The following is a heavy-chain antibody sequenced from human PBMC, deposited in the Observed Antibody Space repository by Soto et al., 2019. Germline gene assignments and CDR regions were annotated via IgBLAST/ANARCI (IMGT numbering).Heavy chain of an antibody. D-gene: IGHD2-8*01. CDR3: AKDGPPTNGGSI. Sequence: GGSLRLSCAASGFTFSNYGMHWVRQAPGKGPEWLAFISSDGSTKYYADSVKGRFTFSRDNSKNTVFLQMNSLRPEDTAVYYCAKDGPPTNGGSIWGQGTLVTVSS. CDR1: GFTFSNYG. V-gene: IGHV3-30*02. CDR2: ISSDGSTK. J-gene: IGHJ4*02.